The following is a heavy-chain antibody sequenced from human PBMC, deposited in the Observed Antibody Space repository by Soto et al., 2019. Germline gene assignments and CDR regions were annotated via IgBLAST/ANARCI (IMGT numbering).Heavy chain of an antibody. D-gene: IGHD3-22*01. V-gene: IGHV1-2*02. J-gene: IGHJ4*02. CDR2: INPNSGGT. CDR3: ARVPSIHYYDSRAFDY. Sequence: GASVKVSCKASGYTSTGYYMHWVRQAPGQGLEWMGWINPNSGGTNYAQKFQGRVTMTRDTSISTAYMELSRLRSDDTAVYYCARVPSIHYYDSRAFDYWGQGTLVTVSS. CDR1: GYTSTGYY.